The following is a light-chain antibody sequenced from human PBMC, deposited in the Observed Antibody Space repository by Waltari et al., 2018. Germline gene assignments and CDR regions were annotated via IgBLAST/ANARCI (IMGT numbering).Light chain of an antibody. J-gene: IGKJ3*01. CDR3: QQRSNWPPEFT. Sequence: EIVLTQSPATLSLSPGERATLSCMASQSVSSYLAWYQQKPGQAPRLLIYDASNRATGIPARFSGSGSGTDFTLTISSLEPEDFAVYYCQQRSNWPPEFTFGPGTKVDIK. CDR2: DAS. CDR1: QSVSSY. V-gene: IGKV3-11*01.